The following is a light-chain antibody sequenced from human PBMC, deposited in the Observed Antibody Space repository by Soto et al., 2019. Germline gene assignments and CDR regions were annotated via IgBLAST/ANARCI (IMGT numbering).Light chain of an antibody. V-gene: IGLV1-40*01. CDR2: GNS. CDR1: SSNIGAGYD. CDR3: QSYDSSLSGSYV. Sequence: QSVLTQPPSVSGAPGQRVTISCTGSSSNIGAGYDVHWYQQLPGTAPKLLIYGNSNRPSGVPDRFSGSKSGTSASLAITGLQAEDEAYYYCQSYDSSLSGSYVFGTGTNATVL. J-gene: IGLJ1*01.